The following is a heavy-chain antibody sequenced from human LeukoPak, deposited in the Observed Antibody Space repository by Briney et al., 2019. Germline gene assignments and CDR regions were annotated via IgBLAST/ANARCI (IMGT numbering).Heavy chain of an antibody. V-gene: IGHV1-8*01. CDR3: VRDGEGVAISVNYWFDP. J-gene: IGHJ5*02. Sequence: ASVKVSCKASGFTFTSYDINWVQQASGQGLEWMGWMNPNNGNTGYAQKFQGRVTMTRDTSISTAYMELRGLRSEDTAVYYCVRDGEGVAISVNYWFDPWGQGTLVTVSS. CDR2: MNPNNGNT. CDR1: GFTFTSYD. D-gene: IGHD3-10*01.